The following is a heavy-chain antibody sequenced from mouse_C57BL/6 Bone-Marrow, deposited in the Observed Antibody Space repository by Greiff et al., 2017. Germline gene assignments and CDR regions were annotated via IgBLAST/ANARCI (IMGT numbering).Heavy chain of an antibody. V-gene: IGHV1-64*01. Sequence: QVQLQQPGAELVKPGASVTLSCKASGYTFTSYWMHWVKQRPGQGLEWIGMIHPNSGSTNYNEKFKSKATLTVDKSSSTAYMQLSSLTSEDSAVYYCARDYYGIAWFAYWGRGTLVTVSA. CDR3: ARDYYGIAWFAY. J-gene: IGHJ3*01. D-gene: IGHD1-1*01. CDR2: IHPNSGST. CDR1: GYTFTSYW.